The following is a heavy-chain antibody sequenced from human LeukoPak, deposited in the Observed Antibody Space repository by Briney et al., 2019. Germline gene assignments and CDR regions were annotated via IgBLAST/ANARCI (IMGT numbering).Heavy chain of an antibody. CDR3: AREGSMTARPFVSIDY. CDR1: GRSISTYY. Sequence: PSETLSLTCTVSGRSISTYYWSWIRQPAGKGLEWIGRIHTSGSTDTNPSLESRVTMSVHTSRNQFSLKLSSVTAADTAVYYCAREGSMTARPFVSIDYWGQGTLVTVSS. V-gene: IGHV4-4*07. D-gene: IGHD6-6*01. J-gene: IGHJ4*02. CDR2: IHTSGST.